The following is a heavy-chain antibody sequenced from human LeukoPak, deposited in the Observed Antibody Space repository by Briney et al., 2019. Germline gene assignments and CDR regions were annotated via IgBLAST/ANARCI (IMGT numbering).Heavy chain of an antibody. CDR2: ISSSGGTI. D-gene: IGHD2-2*01. CDR1: GFTFSSYE. V-gene: IGHV3-48*03. CDR3: AREGCSSTSCYDY. J-gene: IGHJ4*02. Sequence: GGSLRLSCAASGFTFSSYEMNWVRQAPGKGLEWISYISSSGGTIYYADSVKGRFTISRYNAKKSLYLQMNSLRAEDTAVYYCAREGCSSTSCYDYWGQGTLVTVSS.